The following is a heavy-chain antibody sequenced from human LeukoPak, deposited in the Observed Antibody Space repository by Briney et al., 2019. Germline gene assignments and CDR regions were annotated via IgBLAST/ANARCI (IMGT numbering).Heavy chain of an antibody. D-gene: IGHD6-13*01. J-gene: IGHJ4*02. CDR2: INHSGST. V-gene: IGHV4-34*01. CDR3: ASEHIAGALWYFDY. Sequence: SETLSLTCAVYGGSFSGYYWSWIRQPPGKGLEWIGEINHSGSTNYNPSLKSRVTISVDTSKNQFSLKLSSVTAADTAVYYCASEHIAGALWYFDYWGQGTLVTVSS. CDR1: GGSFSGYY.